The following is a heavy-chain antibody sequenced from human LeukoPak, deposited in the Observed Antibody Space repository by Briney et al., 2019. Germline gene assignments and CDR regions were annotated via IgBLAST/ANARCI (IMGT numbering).Heavy chain of an antibody. V-gene: IGHV4-59*01. CDR1: GGSISSYY. J-gene: IGHJ4*02. CDR3: ARGDGAMGDFDY. CDR2: IYYSGST. D-gene: IGHD5-18*01. Sequence: SETLSLTCTVSGGSISSYYWSWIRQPPGKGLEWIGYIYYSGSTNYNPSLKSRVTISVDTSKNQFSLKLSSVTAADTAVYYCARGDGAMGDFDYWGQGTLVTVLS.